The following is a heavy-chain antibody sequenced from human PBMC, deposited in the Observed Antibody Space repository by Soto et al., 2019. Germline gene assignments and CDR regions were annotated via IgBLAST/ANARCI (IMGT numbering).Heavy chain of an antibody. V-gene: IGHV3-30-3*01. Sequence: GGSLRLSCAASGFTFSSYAMHWVRQAPGKGLEWVAVISYDGSNKYYADSVKGRFTISRDNSKNTLYLQMNSLRAEDTAVYYCARVVEEWLRFDYGMDVWGQGTTVTVSS. CDR3: ARVVEEWLRFDYGMDV. CDR2: ISYDGSNK. J-gene: IGHJ6*02. D-gene: IGHD5-12*01. CDR1: GFTFSSYA.